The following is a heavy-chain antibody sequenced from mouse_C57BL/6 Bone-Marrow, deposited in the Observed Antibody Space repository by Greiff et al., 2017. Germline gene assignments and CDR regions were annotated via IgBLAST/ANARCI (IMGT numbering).Heavy chain of an antibody. CDR2: IYPGSGST. D-gene: IGHD1-1*01. Sequence: QVQLQQPGAELVKPGASVKMSCKASGYTFTSYWITWVKQRPGQGLEWIGDIYPGSGSTNYNAKFKSKATLTVDTSSSTAYIQLSSLTSEDSAVYYCARENLFITTVGYAMDYWGQGTSVTVSS. J-gene: IGHJ4*01. CDR1: GYTFTSYW. CDR3: ARENLFITTVGYAMDY. V-gene: IGHV1-55*01.